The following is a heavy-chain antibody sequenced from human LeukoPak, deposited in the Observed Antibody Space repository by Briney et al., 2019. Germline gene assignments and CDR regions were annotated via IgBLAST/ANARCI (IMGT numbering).Heavy chain of an antibody. CDR2: ISYDGSNK. D-gene: IGHD3-22*01. CDR1: GFTFSSYA. J-gene: IGHJ4*02. CDR3: ARDYYYDTNGQGDYFDY. V-gene: IGHV3-30-3*01. Sequence: GGSLRLSCAASGFTFSSYAMHWVRQAPGKGLEWVAVISYDGSNKYYADSVKGRFTISRDNSKNTLHLQMNSLRAEGTAVYYCARDYYYDTNGQGDYFDYWGQGTLVTVSS.